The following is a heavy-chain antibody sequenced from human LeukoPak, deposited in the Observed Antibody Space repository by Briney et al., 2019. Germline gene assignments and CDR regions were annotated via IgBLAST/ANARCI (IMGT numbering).Heavy chain of an antibody. CDR3: ARDRGDAFDI. V-gene: IGHV1-2*02. CDR2: MNPNSGDT. J-gene: IGHJ3*02. Sequence: ASVKVSCKASGYTFADYYIHWVRQAPGQGLEWVGWMNPNSGDTNYARSFQGRVTMTRDTSISTAYMELRSLRSDDTAVYYCARDRGDAFDIWGQGTMVTVSS. D-gene: IGHD3-10*01. CDR1: GYTFADYY.